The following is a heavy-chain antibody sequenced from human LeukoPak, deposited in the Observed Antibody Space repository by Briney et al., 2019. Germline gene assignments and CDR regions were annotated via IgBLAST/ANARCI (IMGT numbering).Heavy chain of an antibody. CDR1: GGSITRSISY. J-gene: IGHJ3*01. V-gene: IGHV4-39*02. D-gene: IGHD3-16*01. CDR2: ISYSGRT. Sequence: SETLSLTCTVSGGSITRSISYWGWIRQPPGQGLEWIGTISYSGRTYYSPSLKSRVTISIDSSKNDFSLRVTSVSAADTGVYYRARILAAPSYGFDFWGQGTTVTVSS. CDR3: ARILAAPSYGFDF.